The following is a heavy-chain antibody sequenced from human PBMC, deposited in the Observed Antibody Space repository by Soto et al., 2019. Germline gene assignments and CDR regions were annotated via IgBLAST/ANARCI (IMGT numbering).Heavy chain of an antibody. J-gene: IGHJ4*02. CDR1: GYTFTSYY. CDR3: ARSGATVPVDY. CDR2: INPSGGST. Sequence: QVQLVQSGAEVKKPGASVKVSCKASGYTFTSYYMHWVRQAPGQGLEWMGIINPSGGSTSYAQKFQGRVTMTRDTSTCTVYMELISLRSEDTAVYYCARSGATVPVDYWGQGTLVTVSS. D-gene: IGHD4-17*01. V-gene: IGHV1-46*01.